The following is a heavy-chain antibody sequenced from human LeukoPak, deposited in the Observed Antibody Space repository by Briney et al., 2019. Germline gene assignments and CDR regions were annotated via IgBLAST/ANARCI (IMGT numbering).Heavy chain of an antibody. CDR2: IYYSGST. Sequence: SETLSLTCTVSGGSISSYYGSWIRQPPGKGLEWIGYIYYSGSTNYNPSLKSRVTISVDTSKNQFSLKLSSVTAADTAVYYCAGHYPYYYDSSGYYGFDYWGQGTLVTVSS. V-gene: IGHV4-59*08. CDR1: GGSISSYY. D-gene: IGHD3-22*01. J-gene: IGHJ4*02. CDR3: AGHYPYYYDSSGYYGFDY.